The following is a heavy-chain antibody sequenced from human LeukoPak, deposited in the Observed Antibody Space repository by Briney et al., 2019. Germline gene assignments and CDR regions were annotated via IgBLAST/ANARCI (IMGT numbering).Heavy chain of an antibody. CDR1: GGSISSGNYY. D-gene: IGHD3-3*01. CDR2: IYTSGST. V-gene: IGHV4-61*02. Sequence: PSQTLSLTCIVYGGSISSGNYYWSWIRQPAGKGLEWIGRIYTSGSTNYNPSLKSRLTISLDTSKNQFSLKLSSVTSADTAVYYCARDHRESFYDFWSAFDPWRQGTLVTVSS. CDR3: ARDHRESFYDFWSAFDP. J-gene: IGHJ5*02.